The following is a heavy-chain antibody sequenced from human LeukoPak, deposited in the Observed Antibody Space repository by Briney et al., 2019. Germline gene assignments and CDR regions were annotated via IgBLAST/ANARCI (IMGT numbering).Heavy chain of an antibody. J-gene: IGHJ5*02. CDR1: GYTFTSDG. V-gene: IGHV1-18*04. CDR2: ISAYNGNT. D-gene: IGHD5-18*01. CDR3: ARDGYSYGERWFDP. Sequence: ASVKVSCKASGYTFTSDGVSWVRQAPGQGLEWMGWISAYNGNTNYAQKLQGRVTMTTDTSTSTAYMELRSLRSDDTAVYYCARDGYSYGERWFDPWGQGTLVTVSS.